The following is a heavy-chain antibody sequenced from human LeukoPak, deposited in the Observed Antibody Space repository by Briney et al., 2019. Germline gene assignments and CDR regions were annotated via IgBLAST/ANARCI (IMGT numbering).Heavy chain of an antibody. CDR2: ISSSSSTI. V-gene: IGHV3-48*01. D-gene: IGHD6-19*01. Sequence: GGSLRLSCAASGFTLSIYSMNWVRQAPGKGPEWVSYISSSSSTIYYADSVKGRFTISRDNAKNSLYLQMNSLRVEDTAVYYCARVGISSGWTFDSWGQGTLVTVSS. CDR3: ARVGISSGWTFDS. CDR1: GFTLSIYS. J-gene: IGHJ4*01.